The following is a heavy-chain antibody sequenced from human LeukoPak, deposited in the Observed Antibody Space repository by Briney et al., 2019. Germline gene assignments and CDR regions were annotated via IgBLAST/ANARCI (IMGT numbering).Heavy chain of an antibody. J-gene: IGHJ4*02. D-gene: IGHD6-13*01. CDR1: GFTFSSYG. V-gene: IGHV3-23*01. Sequence: PGGSLRLSCAASGFTFSSYGMSWVRQAPGKGLEWVSAISGSGGSTYYADSVKGRFTISRDNSKNTLYLQMNSLRAEDTAVYYCAKVSGYSSSWTDYWGQGTLVTVSS. CDR2: ISGSGGST. CDR3: AKVSGYSSSWTDY.